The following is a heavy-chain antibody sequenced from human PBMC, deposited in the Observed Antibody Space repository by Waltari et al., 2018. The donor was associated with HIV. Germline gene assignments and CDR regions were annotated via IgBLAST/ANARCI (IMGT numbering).Heavy chain of an antibody. Sequence: QVQLQESGPGLVKPSETLSLTCTVSHGSISGYYWSWIRQPPGKGLGWIGHIDYSGSTNYNPSLKSRVTISVDTSKNQFSLRLSSVTAADTAVYYCVRGRQYISSSWFDPWGQGTLVTVSS. CDR2: IDYSGST. D-gene: IGHD6-6*01. V-gene: IGHV4-59*01. J-gene: IGHJ5*02. CDR3: VRGRQYISSSWFDP. CDR1: HGSISGYY.